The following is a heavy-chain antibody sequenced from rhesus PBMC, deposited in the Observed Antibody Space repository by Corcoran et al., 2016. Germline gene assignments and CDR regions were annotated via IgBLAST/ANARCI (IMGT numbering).Heavy chain of an antibody. CDR1: GGSFSGYY. D-gene: IGHD1-1-1*01. CDR3: ARASRIAGSLNCYFDL. V-gene: IGHV4-165*01. Sequence: QVQLQESGPGLVKHSETLSLTCAVSGGSFSGYYWCWILQPPGMGREWTGYISGGKGGTHYNPSLKSRCTISHDTSNDQFSLTLSSVTAGDTAVYYCARASRIAGSLNCYFDLWGPGTPITISS. CDR2: ISGGKGGT. J-gene: IGHJ2*01.